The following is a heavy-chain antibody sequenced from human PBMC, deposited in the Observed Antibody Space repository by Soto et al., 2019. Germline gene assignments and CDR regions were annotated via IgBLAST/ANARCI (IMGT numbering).Heavy chain of an antibody. CDR2: IYHSGST. CDR3: ARGCSGCSNPYYFDY. Sequence: PSETLSLTCAVSGGSISSSNWCSWVRQPPGKGLEWIGEIYHSGSTNYNPSLKSRVTISVDKSKNQFSLKLSSVTAADTAVYYCARGCSGCSNPYYFDYWGQGTLVTVSS. CDR1: GGSISSSNW. D-gene: IGHD6-19*01. J-gene: IGHJ4*02. V-gene: IGHV4-4*02.